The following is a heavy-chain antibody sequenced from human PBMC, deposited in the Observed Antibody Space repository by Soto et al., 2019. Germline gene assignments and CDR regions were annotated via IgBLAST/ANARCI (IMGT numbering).Heavy chain of an antibody. CDR3: ARDVFRGYDNYYYMDV. CDR1: GFTFSSYS. D-gene: IGHD5-12*01. J-gene: IGHJ6*03. Sequence: GGSLRLSCAASGFTFSSYSMNWVRQAPGKGLEWVSSISSSSSYIYYADSVKGRFTISRDNAKNSLYLQMNSLRAEDTAVYYCARDVFRGYDNYYYMDVWGKGTTVTVSS. V-gene: IGHV3-21*01. CDR2: ISSSSSYI.